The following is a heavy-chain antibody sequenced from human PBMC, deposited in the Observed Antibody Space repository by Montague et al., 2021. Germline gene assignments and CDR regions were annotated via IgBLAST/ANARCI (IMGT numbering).Heavy chain of an antibody. D-gene: IGHD3-10*01. CDR1: GGSIINAH. J-gene: IGHJ5*01. Sequence: SETLSLTCTVYGGSIINAHWSWIRQPPGKGLEWIGYMFFSGTTSYNPSLKSRVTISVDTSTNQFSLKLTSVTAADTAVYYCANDATHNSGTSYTALDSWGQGTLVTVSP. CDR3: ANDATHNSGTSYTALDS. CDR2: MFFSGTT. V-gene: IGHV4-59*08.